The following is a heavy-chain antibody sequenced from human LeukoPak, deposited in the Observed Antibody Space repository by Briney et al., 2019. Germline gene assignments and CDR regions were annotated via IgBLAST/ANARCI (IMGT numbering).Heavy chain of an antibody. J-gene: IGHJ4*02. CDR2: ISSSSSYI. CDR3: ARDGHDYGDSFDY. V-gene: IGHV3-21*01. CDR1: GFTFSSYS. Sequence: GGSLRLSCAASGFTFSSYSMNWVRQAPGKGLEWVSSISSSSSYIYYADSVKGRFTISRDNAKNSLYLQMNSLRAEDTAVYYCARDGHDYGDSFDYWGQGTLVTVSS. D-gene: IGHD4-17*01.